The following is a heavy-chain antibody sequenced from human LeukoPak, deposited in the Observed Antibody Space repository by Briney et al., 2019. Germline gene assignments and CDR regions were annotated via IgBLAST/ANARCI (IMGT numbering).Heavy chain of an antibody. D-gene: IGHD3-22*01. J-gene: IGHJ4*02. CDR3: AKDPRDYDSSGYYPYYFDN. Sequence: PGASLRLSCAASEFTFSSYEMNWVRQAPGKGLEWLSYISSDGSIIYYADSVKGRFTISRDNSKNTLDLQMNSLRAEDTAVYYCAKDPRDYDSSGYYPYYFDNWGQGTLVTVSS. V-gene: IGHV3-48*03. CDR1: EFTFSSYE. CDR2: ISSDGSII.